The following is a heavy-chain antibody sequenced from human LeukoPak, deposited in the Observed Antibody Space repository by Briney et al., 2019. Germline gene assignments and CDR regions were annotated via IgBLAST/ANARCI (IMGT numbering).Heavy chain of an antibody. J-gene: IGHJ6*02. D-gene: IGHD3-3*01. CDR3: AKDGAAEWLLSVIYYGMDV. CDR1: GFTFSSYA. Sequence: VGSLRLSCAASGFTFSSYAMSWVRQAPGKGLEWVSAISGSGGSTYYADSVKGRFTIPRDNAKNTPYLQMNSLRAEDTAVYYCAKDGAAEWLLSVIYYGMDVWGQGTTVTVSS. V-gene: IGHV3-23*01. CDR2: ISGSGGST.